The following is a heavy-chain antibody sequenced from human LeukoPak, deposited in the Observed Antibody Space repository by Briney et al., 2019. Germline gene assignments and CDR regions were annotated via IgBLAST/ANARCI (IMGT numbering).Heavy chain of an antibody. J-gene: IGHJ5*02. CDR3: ARWSSTSCYYGCWFDP. D-gene: IGHD2-2*01. V-gene: IGHV5-51*01. Sequence: GESLKTSCKGSGYSFTSYWIGWVRQMAGKGLEWMGIIYPGDSDTRYSPSFQGQVTISADKSISTAYLQWSSLKASDTAMYYCARWSSTSCYYGCWFDPWGQGTLVTVSS. CDR1: GYSFTSYW. CDR2: IYPGDSDT.